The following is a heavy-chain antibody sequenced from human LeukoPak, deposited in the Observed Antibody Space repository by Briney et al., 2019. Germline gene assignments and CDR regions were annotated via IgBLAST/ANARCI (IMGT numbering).Heavy chain of an antibody. CDR1: GGSISSSSYY. J-gene: IGHJ1*01. CDR2: IYHGGST. Sequence: PSETLSLTCSVSGGSISSSSYYWGWIRQPPGKGLEWIGSIYHGGSTYYDPSLKSRVTISVDTSKNQFSLKLNSVTAADTAVYYCARTYGDYLSNIQHWGQGTLVTVSS. D-gene: IGHD4-17*01. V-gene: IGHV4-39*01. CDR3: ARTYGDYLSNIQH.